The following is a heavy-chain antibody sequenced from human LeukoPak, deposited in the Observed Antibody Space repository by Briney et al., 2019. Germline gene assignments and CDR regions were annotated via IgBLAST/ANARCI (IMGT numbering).Heavy chain of an antibody. CDR1: GFTFSSYE. Sequence: PGGSLRLSCAASGFTFSSYEMNWGRQAPGKGLEWGSYISSSGSTIYYADSVKGRFTISRDNAKNSLYVQMNSLRAEATAVYYCAELGITMIGGVWGKGTTVTISS. V-gene: IGHV3-48*03. CDR3: AELGITMIGGV. CDR2: ISSSGSTI. J-gene: IGHJ6*04. D-gene: IGHD3-10*02.